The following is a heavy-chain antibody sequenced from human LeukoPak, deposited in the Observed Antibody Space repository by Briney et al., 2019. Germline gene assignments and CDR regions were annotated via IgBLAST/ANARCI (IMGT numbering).Heavy chain of an antibody. V-gene: IGHV3-48*01. J-gene: IGHJ4*02. D-gene: IGHD1-26*01. Sequence: GGSLRLSCAASGFTFNTYTMNWVRQAPGKGLEWVSYISGSSGIIDYADSVRGRFTISRDNSKNTLYLQVNSLRAEDTAVYYCAKGGKWDVTPFDYWGQGTLVTVSS. CDR1: GFTFNTYT. CDR2: ISGSSGII. CDR3: AKGGKWDVTPFDY.